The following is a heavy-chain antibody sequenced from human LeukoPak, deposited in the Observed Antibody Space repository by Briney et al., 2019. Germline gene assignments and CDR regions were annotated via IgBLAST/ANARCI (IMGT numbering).Heavy chain of an antibody. Sequence: GASVKVSCKGSGGTFSSYAISWVRQAPGPGIEWMGVIIPIFGTANYAQKFQGRVTMTRDMSTSTVYMELSSLRSEDTAVYYCARGPRKRTYDRDNWFDPWGQGTLVTVSS. CDR2: IIPIFGTA. V-gene: IGHV1-69*05. D-gene: IGHD3-3*01. J-gene: IGHJ5*02. CDR1: GGTFSSYA. CDR3: ARGPRKRTYDRDNWFDP.